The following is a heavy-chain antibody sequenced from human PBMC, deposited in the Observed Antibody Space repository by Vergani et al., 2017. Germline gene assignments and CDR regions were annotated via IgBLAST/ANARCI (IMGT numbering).Heavy chain of an antibody. D-gene: IGHD6-13*01. Sequence: EVQLVESGGGLVQPGGSLRLSCAASGFTFSSYSMNWVRQAPGKGLEWVSSISSSSSYIYYADSVKCRFTISRDNAKNSLYLQMNSLRAEDTAVYYCALAAADDAFDIWGQGTMVTVSS. CDR3: ALAAADDAFDI. CDR2: ISSSSSYI. J-gene: IGHJ3*02. V-gene: IGHV3-21*01. CDR1: GFTFSSYS.